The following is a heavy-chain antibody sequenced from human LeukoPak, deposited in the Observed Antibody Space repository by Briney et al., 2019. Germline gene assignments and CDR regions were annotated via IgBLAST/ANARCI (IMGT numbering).Heavy chain of an antibody. Sequence: SPSETLSLTCTVSGAYTGSHYWSWIRQPAGKGLEWIGRISPSGTTHYNPSLGSRVTMSVDTSKNYFSLRLGSVTAADTAVYYCARDFYASGFYFWFDPWGQGILVTVSS. CDR1: GAYTGSHY. CDR2: ISPSGTT. V-gene: IGHV4-4*07. J-gene: IGHJ5*02. D-gene: IGHD2/OR15-2a*01. CDR3: ARDFYASGFYFWFDP.